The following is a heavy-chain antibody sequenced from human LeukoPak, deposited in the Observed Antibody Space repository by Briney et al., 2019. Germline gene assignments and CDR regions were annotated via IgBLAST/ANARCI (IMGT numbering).Heavy chain of an antibody. D-gene: IGHD3-22*01. Sequence: SETLSLTCTVSGGSISPYYWSWIRQPPGEGLEWIGHVYYSGSTDYNPSLKSRLTISVDTSKNKFSLKLSSVTAADTAVYYCARHLAPSSGYLTLDYWGQGTQVTVSS. V-gene: IGHV4-59*08. CDR2: VYYSGST. J-gene: IGHJ4*02. CDR3: ARHLAPSSGYLTLDY. CDR1: GGSISPYY.